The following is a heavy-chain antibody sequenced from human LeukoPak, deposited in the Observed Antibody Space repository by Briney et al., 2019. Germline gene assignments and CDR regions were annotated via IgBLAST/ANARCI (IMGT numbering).Heavy chain of an antibody. J-gene: IGHJ4*02. CDR1: GFTVSSNY. D-gene: IGHD6-13*01. CDR2: IYSGGST. Sequence: GGSLRLSCAASGFTVSSNYMSWVRQAPGKGLEWVSVIYSGGSTQYADSVKGRFTISRDNFKKTLYLQMDSLRAEDTAVYYCARSHSSSWLYYFEYWGQGTLVTVSS. CDR3: ARSHSSSWLYYFEY. V-gene: IGHV3-66*01.